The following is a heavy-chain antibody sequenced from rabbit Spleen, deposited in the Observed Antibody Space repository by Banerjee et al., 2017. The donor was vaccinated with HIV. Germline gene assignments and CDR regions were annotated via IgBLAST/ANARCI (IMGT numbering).Heavy chain of an antibody. CDR2: IAGGSSAFT. Sequence: QQLVESGGGLVKPGASLTLTCKASGFSFSAGYYVGWVRQAPGKGLEWISCIAGGSSAFTYSATWAKGRFTISKTSSTTVTLQMTSLTVADTATYFCARDTSSSFSSYGMDLWAQAPWSP. CDR3: ARDTSSSFSSYGMDL. CDR1: GFSFSAGYY. D-gene: IGHD1-1*01. J-gene: IGHJ6*01. V-gene: IGHV1S40*01.